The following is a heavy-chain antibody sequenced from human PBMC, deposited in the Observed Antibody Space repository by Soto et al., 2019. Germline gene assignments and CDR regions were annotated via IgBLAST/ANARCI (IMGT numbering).Heavy chain of an antibody. D-gene: IGHD4-4*01. Sequence: ASVKVSCKASGFTFTSSAVQWVRQARGQRLEWIGWIVVGSGNTNYAQKFQERVTITRDMSTSTAYMELSSLRSEDTAVYYCAAVYSNYDFFDYWGQGTLVTVSS. CDR2: IVVGSGNT. CDR3: AAVYSNYDFFDY. CDR1: GFTFTSSA. J-gene: IGHJ4*02. V-gene: IGHV1-58*01.